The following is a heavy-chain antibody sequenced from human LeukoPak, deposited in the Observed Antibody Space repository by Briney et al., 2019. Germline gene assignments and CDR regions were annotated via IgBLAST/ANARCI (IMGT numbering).Heavy chain of an antibody. V-gene: IGHV4-59*01. D-gene: IGHD5-18*01. CDR2: MYYTGVS. CDR3: TTIKRGDIFGYFDF. Sequence: PSETLSLTCTFSGGSISSYHWNWIRQTPGKGLEWIGYMYYTGVSNYNPSLKSRVAISVDSSKNQFSLKVTSETAADTAIYYCTTIKRGDIFGYFDFWGQGALVTVSS. CDR1: GGSISSYH. J-gene: IGHJ4*02.